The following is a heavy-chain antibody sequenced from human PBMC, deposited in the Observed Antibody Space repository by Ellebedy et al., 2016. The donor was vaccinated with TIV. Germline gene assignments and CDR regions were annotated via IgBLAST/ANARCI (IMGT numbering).Heavy chain of an antibody. CDR3: ARDRGRPDSFDI. Sequence: GGSLRLSXAASGFTFSPYWMHWVRQVPGKGLVWVSHMNGDGSVTLYADSVKGRFTISRDNAKNTLFLQMNSLRAEDTAVYYCARDRGRPDSFDIWGQGTMVTVSP. J-gene: IGHJ3*02. CDR2: MNGDGSVT. V-gene: IGHV3-74*01. CDR1: GFTFSPYW.